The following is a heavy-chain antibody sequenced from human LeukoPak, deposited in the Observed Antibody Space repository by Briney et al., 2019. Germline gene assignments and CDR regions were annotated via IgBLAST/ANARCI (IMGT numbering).Heavy chain of an antibody. CDR3: ARDRGIRYCSSTSCYNTDAFDI. V-gene: IGHV4-61*02. Sequence: SETLSLTCSVSGGSISSGSYYWSWIRQPAGKGLEWIGRIYTSGSTNYNPSLKSRVTISVDTSKNQFSLKLSSVTAADTAVYYCARDRGIRYCSSTSCYNTDAFDIWGQGTMVTVSS. CDR2: IYTSGST. D-gene: IGHD2-2*02. J-gene: IGHJ3*02. CDR1: GGSISSGSYY.